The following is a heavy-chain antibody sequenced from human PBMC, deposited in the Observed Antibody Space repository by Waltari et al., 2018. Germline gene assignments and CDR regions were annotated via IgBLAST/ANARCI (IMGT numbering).Heavy chain of an antibody. Sequence: EIQVVESGGGLVQPGGSLRLSCAASGFPFSSYWMSWVRPAPGKGLEWVANIKQDGSAKFYLDSVKGRFTISRDNAKNTLYLQMNSLRAEDTALYYCARAVDVADYWGQGTLVTVSS. D-gene: IGHD5-12*01. CDR1: GFPFSSYW. CDR3: ARAVDVADY. CDR2: IKQDGSAK. J-gene: IGHJ4*02. V-gene: IGHV3-7*01.